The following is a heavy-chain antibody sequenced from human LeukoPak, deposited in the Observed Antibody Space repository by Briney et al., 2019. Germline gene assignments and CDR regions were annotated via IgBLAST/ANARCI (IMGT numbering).Heavy chain of an antibody. D-gene: IGHD3-22*01. J-gene: IGHJ4*02. CDR1: GFTFSSYS. V-gene: IGHV3-21*01. CDR2: ISSSSSYI. Sequence: GGSLRLSCAASGFTFSSYSMNWVRQAPGKGLEWVSSISSSSSYIYYADSVKGRFTISRDNAKNSLYLQTNSLRAEDTAVYYCARDAYYYDSSGYWDYWGQGTLVTVSS. CDR3: ARDAYYYDSSGYWDY.